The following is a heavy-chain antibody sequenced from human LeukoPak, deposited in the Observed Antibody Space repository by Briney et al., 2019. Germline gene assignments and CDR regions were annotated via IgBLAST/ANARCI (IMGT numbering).Heavy chain of an antibody. J-gene: IGHJ4*02. CDR2: IYYSGST. D-gene: IGHD3-10*01. V-gene: IGHV4-59*08. CDR1: GASISSYY. CDR3: ARHYGSGYYFDY. Sequence: SETLSLTCTVSGASISSYYWSWIRQPPGKGLEWIGYIYYSGSTNYNPSLKSRVTISVDTSKNQFSLKLSSVTAADTAVYYCARHYGSGYYFDYWGQGTLVTVSS.